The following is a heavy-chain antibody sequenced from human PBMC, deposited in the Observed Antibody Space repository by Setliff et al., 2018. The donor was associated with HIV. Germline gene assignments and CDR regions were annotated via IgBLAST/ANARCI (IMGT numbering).Heavy chain of an antibody. D-gene: IGHD3-16*01. CDR2: IYYSGST. Sequence: KPSETLSLTCTVSGGSISSSSYYWGWIRQPPGKGLEWIGSIYYSGSTYYNPSLKSRVTISVDTSKNQFSLKLSSVTAADTAVYYCARDFMMRAFDIWGQGTMVTVS. J-gene: IGHJ3*02. CDR1: GGSISSSSYY. V-gene: IGHV4-39*07. CDR3: ARDFMMRAFDI.